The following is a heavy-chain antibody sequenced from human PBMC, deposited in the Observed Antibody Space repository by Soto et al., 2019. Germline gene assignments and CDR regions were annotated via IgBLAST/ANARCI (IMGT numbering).Heavy chain of an antibody. Sequence: QVQLVQSGAEVKKPGSSVKVSCKASGGTFSSYTISWVRQAPGQGLEWMGRIIPILGIANYAQKFQGRVTITADKSTSTAYMELSSLRSEDTAVYYCARGPGYYGSGSYYPPRVAKNYYYMDVWGKGTTVTVSS. CDR3: ARGPGYYGSGSYYPPRVAKNYYYMDV. J-gene: IGHJ6*03. V-gene: IGHV1-69*02. CDR1: GGTFSSYT. D-gene: IGHD3-10*01. CDR2: IIPILGIA.